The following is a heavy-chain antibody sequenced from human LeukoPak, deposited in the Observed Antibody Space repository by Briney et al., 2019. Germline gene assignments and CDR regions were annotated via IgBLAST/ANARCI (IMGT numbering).Heavy chain of an antibody. J-gene: IGHJ4*02. CDR2: IRRSGSNI. D-gene: IGHD6-13*01. Sequence: PGGSERLLCPASGFTLSSYETKCARHAPGEGLEWLSYIRRSGSNIFHADSVKGRLTIYRNNAKNSLYLQMNRVRAADTCVYYCASIAAAGPFDYWGQGTLVTVSS. CDR1: GFTLSSYE. CDR3: ASIAAAGPFDY. V-gene: IGHV3-48*03.